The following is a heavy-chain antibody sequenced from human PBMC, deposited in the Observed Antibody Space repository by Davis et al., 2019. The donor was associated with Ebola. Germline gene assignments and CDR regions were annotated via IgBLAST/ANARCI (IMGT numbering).Heavy chain of an antibody. D-gene: IGHD2-21*01. J-gene: IGHJ4*02. Sequence: PGGSLRLSCAASGFTFSSYAIHWVRQAPGKGLEWLSYIDGSGDTVYYAESVRGRFTISRDNAKNSLYMEMNSLRVEETAVYYCARETAHCGGDCYDYWGQGTLVTVSS. CDR2: IDGSGDTV. CDR1: GFTFSSYA. V-gene: IGHV3-48*03. CDR3: ARETAHCGGDCYDY.